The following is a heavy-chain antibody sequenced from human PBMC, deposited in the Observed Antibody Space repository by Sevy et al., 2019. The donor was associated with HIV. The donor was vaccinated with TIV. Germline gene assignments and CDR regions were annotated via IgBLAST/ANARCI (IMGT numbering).Heavy chain of an antibody. CDR3: ARSVQLERRVFDY. CDR2: ISSSSSTI. CDR1: GFTFSSYS. Sequence: RGCLRLSCAASGFTFSSYSMNWVRQAPGKGLERVSYISSSSSTIYYADSVKGRFTISRDNAKNSLYLQMNSLRDEDTAVYYYARSVQLERRVFDYWGQGTLVIVSS. D-gene: IGHD1-1*01. J-gene: IGHJ4*02. V-gene: IGHV3-48*02.